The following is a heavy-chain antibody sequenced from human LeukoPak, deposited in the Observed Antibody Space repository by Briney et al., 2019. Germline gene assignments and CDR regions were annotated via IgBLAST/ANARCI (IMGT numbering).Heavy chain of an antibody. Sequence: PGGSLRLSCAASGFTFSDYYMSWIRQAPGKGLEWVSYISGSGSTIYYADSVKGRFTISRDNAKNSLYLQMNSLRAEDTAVYYCAKTLGDYDILTDTFNWFDPWGQGTLVTVSS. CDR1: GFTFSDYY. J-gene: IGHJ5*02. V-gene: IGHV3-11*01. CDR2: ISGSGSTI. D-gene: IGHD3-9*01. CDR3: AKTLGDYDILTDTFNWFDP.